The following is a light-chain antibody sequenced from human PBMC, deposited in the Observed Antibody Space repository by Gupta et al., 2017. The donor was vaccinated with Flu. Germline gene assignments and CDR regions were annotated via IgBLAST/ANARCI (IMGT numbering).Light chain of an antibody. J-gene: IGKJ2*01. CDR1: QSVASY. CDR2: GAS. Sequence: EIVLTQSPGTLSLSPGEGATLSCRASQSVASYLAWYQQKTGQAPRLIIYGASSRANGSPDRFSGSGSGKDFSLTSSRREHEDFAVYYLQHDGTSTTFGQGTKLEIK. V-gene: IGKV3-20*01. CDR3: QHDGTSTT.